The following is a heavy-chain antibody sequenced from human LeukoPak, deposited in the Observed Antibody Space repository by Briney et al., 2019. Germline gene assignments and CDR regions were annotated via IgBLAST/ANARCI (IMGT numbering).Heavy chain of an antibody. V-gene: IGHV3-23*01. J-gene: IGHJ4*02. D-gene: IGHD3-22*01. CDR1: GFTFSSYA. CDR2: IGSGGSA. Sequence: GGSLRLSCAASGFTFSSYAMTWVRQAPGKGLEWVSAIGSGGSAYYADSVKGRFTISRDNSKNTLYLHMNSLRADYTAVYYCARDRGGLTMIVPSDYWGQGTLVTVSS. CDR3: ARDRGGLTMIVPSDY.